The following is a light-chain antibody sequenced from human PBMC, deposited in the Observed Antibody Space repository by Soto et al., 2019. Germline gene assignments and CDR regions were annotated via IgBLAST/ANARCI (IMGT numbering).Light chain of an antibody. CDR2: DAS. J-gene: IGKJ1*01. CDR3: QQYNSYSQT. V-gene: IGKV1-5*01. CDR1: QSISSW. Sequence: DIQMTQSPSTLSASVGDRVTITCRASQSISSWLAWYQQKPGTAPKLLIYDASSLESGVPSRFSGSGSGTEFTLTISSLQPDDFATYYCQQYNSYSQTFGQGTKVDIK.